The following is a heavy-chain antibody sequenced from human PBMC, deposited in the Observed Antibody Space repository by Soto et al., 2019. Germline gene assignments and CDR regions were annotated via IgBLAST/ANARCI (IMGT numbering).Heavy chain of an antibody. D-gene: IGHD3-10*01. V-gene: IGHV4-59*08. CDR3: ARQGFGELHGLVDV. Sequence: QVQLQESGPGRVKPSETLSLTCPISGGPMNNYYCSWFRQPRGQGLEWIGYMGYNGFTRYNPSLRSRVAISLDTAKNQFSLNLSSVTAADTALYYCARQGFGELHGLVDVWGQGITVTVSS. CDR2: MGYNGFT. CDR1: GGPMNNYY. J-gene: IGHJ6*02.